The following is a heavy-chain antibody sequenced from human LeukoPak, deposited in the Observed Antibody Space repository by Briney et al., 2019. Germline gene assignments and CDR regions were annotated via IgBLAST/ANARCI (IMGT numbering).Heavy chain of an antibody. CDR2: ISGSGGST. D-gene: IGHD1-20*01. CDR3: VPLNWNPPGDFDR. J-gene: IGHJ4*02. Sequence: GGSLRLSCAASGFTFSSYAMSWVRQAPGKGLEWVSAISGSGGSTYYADSVKGRFSISKDNAKNALYLQMNSLRVEDTAVYYCVPLNWNPPGDFDRWGQGTLVTVSS. CDR1: GFTFSSYA. V-gene: IGHV3-23*01.